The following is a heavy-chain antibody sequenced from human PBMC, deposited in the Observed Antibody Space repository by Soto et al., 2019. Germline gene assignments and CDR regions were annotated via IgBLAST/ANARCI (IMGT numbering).Heavy chain of an antibody. CDR3: AASIFYYGMDV. V-gene: IGHV5-51*01. J-gene: IGHJ6*02. CDR2: IYPGDSDT. CDR1: GYTFTDYW. Sequence: VESLKISCKGSGYTFTDYWIGWVRQMPGKGLEWRGIIYPGDSDTKYNPSFQGQVTISADKSITTTYLQWSSLKASDTAIYYCAASIFYYGMDVWGQGTTVTVSS.